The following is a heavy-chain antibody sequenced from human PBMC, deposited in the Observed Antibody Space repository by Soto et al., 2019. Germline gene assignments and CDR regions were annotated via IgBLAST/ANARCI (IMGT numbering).Heavy chain of an antibody. CDR2: IYYSGST. J-gene: IGHJ3*02. V-gene: IGHV4-31*03. Sequence: SETLSLTCTVSGGSISSGGYYWSWIRQHPGKGLEWIGYIYYSGSTYYNPSLKSRVTISVDTSKNQFSLKLSSVTAADTAVYYCATEKYCSGGSCYGPGAFDIWGQGTMVTVSS. D-gene: IGHD2-15*01. CDR3: ATEKYCSGGSCYGPGAFDI. CDR1: GGSISSGGYY.